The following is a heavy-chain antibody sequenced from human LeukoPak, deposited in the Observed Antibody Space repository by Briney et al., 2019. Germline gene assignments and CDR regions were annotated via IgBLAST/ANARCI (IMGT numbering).Heavy chain of an antibody. J-gene: IGHJ4*02. CDR1: GYSISSGYY. CDR2: IYHSGST. V-gene: IGHV4-38-2*01. D-gene: IGHD6-6*01. CDR3: ASPYSSSSGFDY. Sequence: PSETLSLTCAVSGYSISSGYYWGWIRQPPGKGLEWIGSIYHSGSTYYNPSLKGRVTISVDTSKNQFSLTLSSMTAAATAVYYCASPYSSSSGFDYWGQGTLVTVSS.